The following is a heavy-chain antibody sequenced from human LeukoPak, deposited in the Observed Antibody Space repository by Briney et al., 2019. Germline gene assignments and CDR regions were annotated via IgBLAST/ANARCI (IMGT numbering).Heavy chain of an antibody. V-gene: IGHV4-39*01. CDR3: ARLATVTTGGWFDP. Sequence: SETLSLTCSVSGGSISSSSYYWGWLRQPPGKGLEWIGSIYYSGSTYYNPSLKSRVTISVDTSKNQFSLKLRSVTAADTAVYHCARLATVTTGGWFDPWGQGTLVTVSS. CDR1: GGSISSSSYY. D-gene: IGHD4-17*01. CDR2: IYYSGST. J-gene: IGHJ5*02.